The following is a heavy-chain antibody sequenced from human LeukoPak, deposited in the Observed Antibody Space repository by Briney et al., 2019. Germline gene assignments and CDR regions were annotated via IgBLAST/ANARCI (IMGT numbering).Heavy chain of an antibody. CDR2: IKQDGIEK. CDR3: AREIAAAVTLDY. Sequence: PGGSLRLSCAASGFTLSNHWMIWVRQAPGKGLECVANIKQDGIEKYYLDSVKGRFTISRDNAKNSVYLQMNSLRVEDTAVYYCAREIAAAVTLDYWGQGTLVTVSS. CDR1: GFTLSNHW. D-gene: IGHD6-13*01. J-gene: IGHJ4*02. V-gene: IGHV3-7*01.